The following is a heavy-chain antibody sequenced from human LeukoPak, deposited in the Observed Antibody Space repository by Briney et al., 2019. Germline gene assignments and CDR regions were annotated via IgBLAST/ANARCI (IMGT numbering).Heavy chain of an antibody. V-gene: IGHV4-39*07. CDR1: GGSISSSSYY. CDR2: IYYSGST. J-gene: IGHJ5*02. Sequence: SETLSLTCTVSGGSISSSSYYWGWIRQPPGKGLEWIGSIYYSGSTYYNPSLKSRVTISVDTSKNQFSLKLSSVTAADTAVYYCARDPGYYDILTGYLRVGHWFDPWGQGTLVTVSS. CDR3: ARDPGYYDILTGYLRVGHWFDP. D-gene: IGHD3-9*01.